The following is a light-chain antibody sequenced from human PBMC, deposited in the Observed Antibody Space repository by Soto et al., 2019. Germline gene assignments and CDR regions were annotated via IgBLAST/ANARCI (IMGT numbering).Light chain of an antibody. CDR3: QQFQSSPLT. J-gene: IGKJ4*01. CDR1: QAISTS. V-gene: IGKV1-13*02. Sequence: QLTQSPSSLSASVGDRVTIPCRASQAISTSLAWYQQKPGKAPKLLIFDASTLENGVPLRFSGSGSGTNFTLTISSLQPEDFATYYCQQFQSSPLTFGGGTKVEVK. CDR2: DAS.